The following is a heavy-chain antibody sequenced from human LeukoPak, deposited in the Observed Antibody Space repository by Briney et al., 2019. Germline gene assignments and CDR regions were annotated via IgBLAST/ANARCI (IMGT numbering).Heavy chain of an antibody. D-gene: IGHD3-22*01. CDR1: GFTFSDYY. CDR2: ISSSGSTI. J-gene: IGHJ4*02. Sequence: GGSLRLSCAASGFTFSDYYMSWIRQAPGQGLEWVSYISSSGSTIYYADSVKGRFTISRDNAKNSLYLQMNSLRAEDTAVYYCARFAYYDSSGYHPGVDYWGQGTLVTVSS. CDR3: ARFAYYDSSGYHPGVDY. V-gene: IGHV3-11*01.